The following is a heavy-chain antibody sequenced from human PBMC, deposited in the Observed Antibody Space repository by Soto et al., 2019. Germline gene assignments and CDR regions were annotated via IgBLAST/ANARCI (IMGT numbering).Heavy chain of an antibody. V-gene: IGHV4-59*08. CDR2: FSYTGTT. D-gene: IGHD2-2*01. Sequence: SETLSLTCSVSGDSISSYYWNWIRQPPGKGLERIGYFSYTGTTNYNPSLKSRVTISADTSKNQFFLKLSSVTAADTAVYYCARVPDYWGQGILVTVSS. CDR3: ARVPDY. J-gene: IGHJ4*02. CDR1: GDSISSYY.